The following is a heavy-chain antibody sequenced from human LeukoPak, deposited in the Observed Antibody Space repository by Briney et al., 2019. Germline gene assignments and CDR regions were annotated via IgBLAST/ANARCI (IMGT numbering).Heavy chain of an antibody. Sequence: PGGSLRLSCAASGFTFSSYSMNWVRQAPGKGLEWVSSISGSSSYIYYADSVKGRFTISRDNAKNSLYLQMNSLRAEDTAVYYCARDRDPHVIGTTAIDYWGQGTLVTVSS. CDR1: GFTFSSYS. V-gene: IGHV3-21*01. CDR3: ARDRDPHVIGTTAIDY. D-gene: IGHD1-1*01. CDR2: ISGSSSYI. J-gene: IGHJ4*02.